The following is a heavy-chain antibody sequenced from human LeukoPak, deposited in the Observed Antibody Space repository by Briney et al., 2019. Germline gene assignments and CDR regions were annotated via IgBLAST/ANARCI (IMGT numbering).Heavy chain of an antibody. Sequence: PSETLSLTCTVSGGSVSRGGYYWSWIRQHPGKGLEWIGYINYSGSAYYNPSLKSRVTMSVDTSENQFSLRLSSVTAADTAVYYCARAILTPSGYVWYFDLWGRGTLVTVSS. CDR3: ARAILTPSGYVWYFDL. D-gene: IGHD3-3*01. CDR1: GGSVSRGGYY. J-gene: IGHJ2*01. V-gene: IGHV4-31*03. CDR2: INYSGSA.